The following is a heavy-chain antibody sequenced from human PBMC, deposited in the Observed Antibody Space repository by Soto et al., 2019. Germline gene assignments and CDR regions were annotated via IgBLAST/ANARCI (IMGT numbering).Heavy chain of an antibody. CDR1: GGSISSGDYY. Sequence: SETLSLTCTVSGGSISSGDYYWSWIRQPPGKGLEWIGYIYYSGSTYYNPSLKSRVTISVDTSKNQFSLKLSSVTAADTAVYYCARVVVNYFDYWGQGTLVTSPQ. CDR2: IYYSGST. J-gene: IGHJ4*02. D-gene: IGHD3-22*01. V-gene: IGHV4-30-4*01. CDR3: ARVVVNYFDY.